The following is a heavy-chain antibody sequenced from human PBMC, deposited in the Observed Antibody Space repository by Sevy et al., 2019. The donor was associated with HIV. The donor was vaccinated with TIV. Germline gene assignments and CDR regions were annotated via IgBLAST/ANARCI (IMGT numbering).Heavy chain of an antibody. Sequence: QLGGSLRLSCAASGFTFSSFGIHWVRQAPGKGLEWVALISYDGRNEFYADSVKGRFTISRDNSKNTVYLQMNSLRAEDTAVYYCDIHGYDDDAPWGQGTLVTVSS. V-gene: IGHV3-30*03. CDR3: DIHGYDDDAP. J-gene: IGHJ5*02. CDR2: ISYDGRNE. D-gene: IGHD5-12*01. CDR1: GFTFSSFG.